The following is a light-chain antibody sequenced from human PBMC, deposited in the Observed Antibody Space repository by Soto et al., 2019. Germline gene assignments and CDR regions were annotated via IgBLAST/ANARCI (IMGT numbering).Light chain of an antibody. V-gene: IGKV1-33*01. CDR3: QHYDNLPPFI. Sequence: DIQMTQSPSSLSASIGDRVTITCQASQDIKKYLSWYQQKPGRAPKLLIYGASNLETGVPSRFSGSGYGTDFTFTISSLQPEDIATYYCQHYDNLPPFIFGPGTKVAIK. CDR1: QDIKKY. CDR2: GAS. J-gene: IGKJ3*01.